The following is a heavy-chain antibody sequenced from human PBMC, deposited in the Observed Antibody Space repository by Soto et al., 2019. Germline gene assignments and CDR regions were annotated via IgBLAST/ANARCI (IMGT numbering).Heavy chain of an antibody. V-gene: IGHV4-4*02. CDR3: AGTLPYDILTGYYRKEVSNNWFDP. CDR2: IYLTGNT. Sequence: SETLSLTCSASSGSIGSGIWWNWLRQPPGKGLEWMGEIYLTGNTNYNPSLKSRLTMSVDESKNQFSLSLSSVTAADTAVYYCAGTLPYDILTGYYRKEVSNNWFDPWGQGTLVTVSS. D-gene: IGHD3-9*01. J-gene: IGHJ5*02. CDR1: SGSIGSGIW.